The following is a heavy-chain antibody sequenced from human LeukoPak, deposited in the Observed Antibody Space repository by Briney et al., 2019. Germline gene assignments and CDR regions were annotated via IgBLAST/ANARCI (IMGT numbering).Heavy chain of an antibody. CDR3: ARKNNHCSSTSCYNYFDY. CDR1: GYTLTELS. Sequence: ASVKVSCKVSGYTLTELSMHWVRQAPGKGLEWMGGFDPEDGETIYAQKFQGRVTMTEDTSTDTAYMELSSLRSEDTAVYYCARKNNHCSSTSCYNYFDYWGQGTLVTVSS. D-gene: IGHD2-2*02. CDR2: FDPEDGET. V-gene: IGHV1-24*01. J-gene: IGHJ4*02.